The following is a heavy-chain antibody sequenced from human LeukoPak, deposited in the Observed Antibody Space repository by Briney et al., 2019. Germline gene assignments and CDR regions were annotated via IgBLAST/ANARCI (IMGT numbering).Heavy chain of an antibody. D-gene: IGHD3-10*01. CDR2: IIPILGIA. J-gene: IGHJ3*02. Sequence: SVKVSCKASGGTFSSYTISWVRQAPGQGLEWMGRIIPILGIANYAQKFQGRVTITADKSTSTAYMELSSLRSEDTAVYYCARGPSQWFGESAFDIWGQETMVTVSS. CDR1: GGTFSSYT. V-gene: IGHV1-69*02. CDR3: ARGPSQWFGESAFDI.